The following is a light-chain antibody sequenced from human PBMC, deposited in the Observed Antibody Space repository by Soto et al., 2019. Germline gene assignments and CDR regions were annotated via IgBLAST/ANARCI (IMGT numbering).Light chain of an antibody. J-gene: IGKJ2*01. CDR3: QQYGNFPYT. V-gene: IGKV3-20*01. CDR2: GAS. Sequence: DIVLTQSPGTLSLSPGERATLSCRASQSVTNSYLAWYQQNPGQSPRLLIYGASARAAGIPDRFSGSGSRTDFTLTINRLEPEDFAVYYCQQYGNFPYTFGQGTKLEIK. CDR1: QSVTNSY.